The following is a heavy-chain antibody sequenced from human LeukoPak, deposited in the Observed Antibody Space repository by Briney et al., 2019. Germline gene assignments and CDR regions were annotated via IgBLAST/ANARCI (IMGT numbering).Heavy chain of an antibody. Sequence: GGSLRLSCAASGFTFSGSAMHWVRQASGKGLEWVGRIRSKANSYATAYAASVKGRFTISRDGSKNTAYLQMNSLKTEDTAVYYCTRHERNDFWSGYYGMDVWGQGTTVTVSS. J-gene: IGHJ6*02. CDR1: GFTFSGSA. D-gene: IGHD3-3*01. CDR3: TRHERNDFWSGYYGMDV. CDR2: IRSKANSYAT. V-gene: IGHV3-73*01.